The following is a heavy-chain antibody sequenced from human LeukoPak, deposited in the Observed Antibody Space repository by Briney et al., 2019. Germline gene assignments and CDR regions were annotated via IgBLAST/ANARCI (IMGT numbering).Heavy chain of an antibody. CDR2: IRGDGV. V-gene: IGHV3-23*01. CDR1: GFTFAIYH. Sequence: GGSLRLSCAASGFTFAIYHMSWVRQAPGKGLEWVATIRGDGVYYADSVKGRFTISRDDSENTVYVQMNSLRAEDTTVYYCAKSRVEVAGTGGFDTWGQGTLVAVSS. D-gene: IGHD2-8*02. J-gene: IGHJ3*02. CDR3: AKSRVEVAGTGGFDT.